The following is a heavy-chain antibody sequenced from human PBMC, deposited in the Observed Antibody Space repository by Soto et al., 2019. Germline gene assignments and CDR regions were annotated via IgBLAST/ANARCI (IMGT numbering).Heavy chain of an antibody. CDR3: AKGPTVFGAVISFDYYYGMYV. CDR1: GFTFSTSA. J-gene: IGHJ6*02. V-gene: IGHV3-23*01. Sequence: GGSLRLSCTVSGFTFSTSAMSWVRQAPGRGLEWVSGISGSGAGTYYADSVKGRFTISRDNSKNTLYLQMSGLRAEDAAVYYCAKGPTVFGAVISFDYYYGMYVWGQGXPVTVSS. D-gene: IGHD3-3*01. CDR2: ISGSGAGT.